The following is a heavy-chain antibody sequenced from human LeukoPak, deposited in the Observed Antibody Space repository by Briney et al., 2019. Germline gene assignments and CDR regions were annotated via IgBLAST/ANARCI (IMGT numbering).Heavy chain of an antibody. J-gene: IGHJ4*02. CDR2: MNQDGREK. V-gene: IGHV3-7*02. Sequence: GGSLRLSCAASGFTFSNYWMAWVRQAPGKGLEWVANMNQDGREKYYVDSVKGRFTISRDNAMNSLYLQMNSLRAEDTAVYYCARGGLTAACDYWGQGTLVTVSP. CDR3: ARGGLTAACDY. D-gene: IGHD6-13*01. CDR1: GFTFSNYW.